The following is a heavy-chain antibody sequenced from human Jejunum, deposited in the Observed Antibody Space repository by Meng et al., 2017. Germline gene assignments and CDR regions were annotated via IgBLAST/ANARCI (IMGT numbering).Heavy chain of an antibody. D-gene: IGHD5-18*01. V-gene: IGHV3-11*01. CDR3: AKDGGYSYGYQHE. Sequence: LVGAGGGLVKPGGSLGLSCAASGFSFSDYYMSWIRKAPGKGLEWVSFISGSAAIIDYADSVKGRFTISRDNAQKSLYLQMNSLRAEDTAVYYCAKDGGYSYGYQHEWGQGTLVTVSS. J-gene: IGHJ4*02. CDR1: GFSFSDYY. CDR2: ISGSAAII.